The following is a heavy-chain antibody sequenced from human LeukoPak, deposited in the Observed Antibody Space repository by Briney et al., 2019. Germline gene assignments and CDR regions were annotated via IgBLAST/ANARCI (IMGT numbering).Heavy chain of an antibody. CDR3: ARRGAVAGTFDY. J-gene: IGHJ4*02. D-gene: IGHD6-19*01. CDR1: GFTFDDYA. CDR2: INSDGSST. V-gene: IGHV3-74*01. Sequence: PGGSLRLSCAASGFTFDDYAMHWVRQAPGKGLVWVSRINSDGSSTSYADSVKGRFTISRDNAKNTLYLQMNSLRAEDTAVYYCARRGAVAGTFDYWGQGTLVTVSS.